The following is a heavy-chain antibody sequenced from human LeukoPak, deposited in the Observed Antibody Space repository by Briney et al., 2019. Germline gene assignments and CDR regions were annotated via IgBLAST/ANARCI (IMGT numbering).Heavy chain of an antibody. CDR1: GGSISSYY. V-gene: IGHV4-4*07. Sequence: PSETLCLTCTVSGGSISSYYWSWIRQPAGKGLEWIGRIYTSGSTNYNPSLKSRVTMSVDSSKNQFSLKLTSVTAADTAVYYCASFGYGGTTPLDYWGQGTLVIVSS. CDR2: IYTSGST. CDR3: ASFGYGGTTPLDY. D-gene: IGHD4-23*01. J-gene: IGHJ4*02.